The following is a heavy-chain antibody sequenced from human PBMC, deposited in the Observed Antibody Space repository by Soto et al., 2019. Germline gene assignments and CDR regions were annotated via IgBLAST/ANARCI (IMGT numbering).Heavy chain of an antibody. V-gene: IGHV3-7*01. Sequence: EVQLVESGGGLVQPGGSLRLSCAASGFRFNTNWMSLVRQSPGTGLEWVANIKHDGSERNHVVSVRGRFTISIDTAKIHLYSETNSLRVVDTAVDYCARELSWSGRDYWGQGTLVIVSP. D-gene: IGHD3-10*01. CDR1: GFRFNTNW. J-gene: IGHJ4*02. CDR2: IKHDGSER. CDR3: ARELSWSGRDY.